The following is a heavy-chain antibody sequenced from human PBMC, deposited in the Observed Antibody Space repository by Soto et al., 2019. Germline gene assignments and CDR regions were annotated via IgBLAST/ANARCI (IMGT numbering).Heavy chain of an antibody. CDR3: AKDIRLRLSAAAGRDDGPYFDY. J-gene: IGHJ4*02. CDR2: ISWNSGSI. D-gene: IGHD6-13*01. V-gene: IGHV3-9*01. Sequence: GGSLRLSCAASGFTFDDYAMHWVRQAPGKGLEWVSGISWNSGSIGYADSVKGRFTISRDNAKNSLYLQMNSLRAEDTALYYCAKDIRLRLSAAAGRDDGPYFDYWGQGTLVTVSS. CDR1: GFTFDDYA.